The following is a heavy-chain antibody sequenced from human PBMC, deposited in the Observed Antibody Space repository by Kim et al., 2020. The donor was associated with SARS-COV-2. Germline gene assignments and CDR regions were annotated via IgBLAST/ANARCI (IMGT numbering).Heavy chain of an antibody. D-gene: IGHD2-21*01. Sequence: GGSLRLSCVASGFTFSDYAMNWVRQAPGKGLEWVSAVSRSGDTTYYADSVRGRFSISRVNSKNILFLQMNNLRVDDTAIYYCAKALSYGDLGHWGQGTLVSVS. CDR1: GFTFSDYA. V-gene: IGHV3-23*01. CDR2: VSRSGDTT. CDR3: AKALSYGDLGH. J-gene: IGHJ4*02.